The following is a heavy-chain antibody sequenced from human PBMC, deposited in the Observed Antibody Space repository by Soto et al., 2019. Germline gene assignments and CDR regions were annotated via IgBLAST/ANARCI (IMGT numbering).Heavy chain of an antibody. D-gene: IGHD2-15*01. CDR1: GYTFTSYY. Sequence: GASVKVSCKASGYTFTSYYMHWVRQAPGQGLEWMGIITPSGGSTSYAEKFQGRVTMTRDTSTSTVYMELGSLRSEDTAVYYCFRDQGDIVVVVAATLGNWGQGTLGTVSS. CDR2: ITPSGGST. V-gene: IGHV1-46*03. J-gene: IGHJ4*02. CDR3: FRDQGDIVVVVAATLGN.